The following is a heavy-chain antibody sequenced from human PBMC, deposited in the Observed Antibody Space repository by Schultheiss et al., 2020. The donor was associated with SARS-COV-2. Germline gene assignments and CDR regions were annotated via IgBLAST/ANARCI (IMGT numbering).Heavy chain of an antibody. J-gene: IGHJ4*02. D-gene: IGHD3-10*01. V-gene: IGHV4-59*08. CDR2: IYHSGST. Sequence: SETLSLTCTVSGGSISSYYWSWIRQPAGKGLEWIGSIYHSGSTYYNPSLKSRVTISVDTSKNQFSLKLSSVTAADTAVYYCARQQSWGSTHLDYWGQGTLVTVSS. CDR1: GGSISSYY. CDR3: ARQQSWGSTHLDY.